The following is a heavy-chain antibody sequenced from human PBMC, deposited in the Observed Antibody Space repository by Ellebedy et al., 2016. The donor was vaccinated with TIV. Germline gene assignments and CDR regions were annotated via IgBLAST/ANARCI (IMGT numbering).Heavy chain of an antibody. CDR2: INHSGST. D-gene: IGHD2-8*01. J-gene: IGHJ4*02. CDR3: ARPNNDY. Sequence: ESLKISCAASGFTFSDYWMSWIRQPPGKGLEWIGEINHSGSTNYNPSLKSRVTISVDTSKNQFSLKLSSVTAADTAVYYCARPNNDYWGQGTLVTVSS. V-gene: IGHV4-34*01. CDR1: GFTFSDYW.